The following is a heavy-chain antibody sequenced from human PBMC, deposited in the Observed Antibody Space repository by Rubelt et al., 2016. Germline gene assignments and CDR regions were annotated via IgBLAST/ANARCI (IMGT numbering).Heavy chain of an antibody. CDR3: ARQNGAPPYFDY. Sequence: EVQLVESGGGLVQPGGSLRLSCVASGFTFSSYDMNWVRQPPGKGLEWVSGIGTSGDTSYHDSVRGRFTISREDARNSCYLQMKTVRADETAIYYCARQNGAPPYFDYWGQGTLVTVSS. CDR2: IGTSGDT. D-gene: IGHD2-21*01. V-gene: IGHV3-13*01. J-gene: IGHJ4*02. CDR1: GFTFSSYD.